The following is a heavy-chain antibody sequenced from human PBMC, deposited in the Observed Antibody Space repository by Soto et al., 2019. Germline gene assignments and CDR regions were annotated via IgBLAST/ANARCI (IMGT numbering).Heavy chain of an antibody. Sequence: QLQLQESGPGLVKPSETLSLTCSVSDDSINSDKYYWGWIRPPPGKGLEWIGSIYYRGNAYYNPSLQTRVTISLDKSRSQFSLKLNSVTAAASAVYFCARLEGLATISYYFDFWGPGALVTVSS. CDR3: ARLEGLATISYYFDF. J-gene: IGHJ4*02. V-gene: IGHV4-39*01. CDR1: DDSINSDKYY. D-gene: IGHD3-9*01. CDR2: IYYRGNA.